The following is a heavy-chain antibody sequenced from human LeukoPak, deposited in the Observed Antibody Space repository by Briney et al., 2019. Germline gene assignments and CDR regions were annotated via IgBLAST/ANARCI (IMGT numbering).Heavy chain of an antibody. J-gene: IGHJ5*02. D-gene: IGHD6-6*01. CDR3: ASWFSSPSSNWFDP. V-gene: IGHV1-69*05. CDR1: GGTFSSYA. Sequence: SVKVSCKASGGTFSSYAISWVRQAPGQALEWMGGISPIFGTANYAQKFQGRVTMTTDEPTSTAYTELTSLRSEDTAVYYCASWFSSPSSNWFDPWGQGTLVTVSS. CDR2: ISPIFGTA.